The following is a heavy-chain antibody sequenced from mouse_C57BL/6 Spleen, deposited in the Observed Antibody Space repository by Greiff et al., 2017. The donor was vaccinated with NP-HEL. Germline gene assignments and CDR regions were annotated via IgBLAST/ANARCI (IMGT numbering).Heavy chain of an antibody. CDR2: IDPETGGT. CDR3: TLGTFYAMDY. Sequence: VQLQQSGAELVRPGASVTLSCKASGYTFTDYEMHWVKQTPVHGLEWIGAIDPETGGTAYNQKFKGKAILTADKSSSTAYMELRSLSSEDSAVYYCTLGTFYAMDYWGQGTSVTVSS. D-gene: IGHD3-3*01. J-gene: IGHJ4*01. V-gene: IGHV1-15*01. CDR1: GYTFTDYE.